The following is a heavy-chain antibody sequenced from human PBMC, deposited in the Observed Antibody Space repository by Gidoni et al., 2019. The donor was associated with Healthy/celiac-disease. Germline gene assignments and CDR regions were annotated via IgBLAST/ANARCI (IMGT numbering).Heavy chain of an antibody. CDR2: IYYSGST. D-gene: IGHD3-22*01. J-gene: IGHJ5*02. Sequence: KGLEWIRYIYYSGSTNYNPSLKSRVTISVDTSKNQFSLKLSSVTAADTAVYYCAGSADSNYYDSSGLGYWFDPWGQGTLVTVSS. V-gene: IGHV4-59*01. CDR3: AGSADSNYYDSSGLGYWFDP.